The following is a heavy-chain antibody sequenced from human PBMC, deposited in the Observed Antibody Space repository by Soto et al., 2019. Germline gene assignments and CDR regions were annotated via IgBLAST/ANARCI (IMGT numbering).Heavy chain of an antibody. J-gene: IGHJ6*02. CDR3: ARDGFGVNYYYYGMDV. CDR1: GYTFTSYG. V-gene: IGHV1-18*01. Sequence: GASVKVSCKASGYTFTSYGISWVRQAPGQGLEWMGWISAYNGNTNYAQKLQGRVTMTTDTSTSTAHMELRSLRSDDTAVYYCARDGFGVNYYYYGMDVWGQGTTVTVSS. CDR2: ISAYNGNT. D-gene: IGHD3-16*01.